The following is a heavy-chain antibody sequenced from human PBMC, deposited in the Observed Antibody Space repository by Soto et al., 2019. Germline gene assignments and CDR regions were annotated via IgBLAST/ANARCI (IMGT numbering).Heavy chain of an antibody. CDR1: CGSLISSSW. J-gene: IGHJ4*02. V-gene: IGHV4-4*02. D-gene: IGHD4-17*01. CDR3: VHHGGDPYYHDF. CDR2: IYYSGST. Sequence: KTSETLSLTCALSCGSLISSSWWSWVRQPPGKALEWLGEIYYSGSTKYNPSLNSRVTISADQSKNDFSLRLSSVTAADTAVYYCVHHGGDPYYHDFWGQGMLVTVSS.